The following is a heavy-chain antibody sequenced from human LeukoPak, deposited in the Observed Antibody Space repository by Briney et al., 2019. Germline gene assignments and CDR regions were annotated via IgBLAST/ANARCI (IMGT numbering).Heavy chain of an antibody. CDR3: AKGVYGSRSTSLADF. CDR1: GFTFSNYG. CDR2: ISHDVNEK. Sequence: GGSLRLSCVASGFTFSNYGMHWVRQAPGKGLEWAAVISHDVNEKYYADPVKGRFTISRDNSKNTLYLQMNRLRAEDTAVYYCAKGVYGSRSTSLADFWGQGTLVTVSS. V-gene: IGHV3-30*18. D-gene: IGHD3-10*01. J-gene: IGHJ4*02.